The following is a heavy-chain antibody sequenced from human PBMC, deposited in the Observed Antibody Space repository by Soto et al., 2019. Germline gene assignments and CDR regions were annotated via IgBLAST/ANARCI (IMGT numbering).Heavy chain of an antibody. CDR3: AHRVLRTVFGLVTTTAIYFDF. CDR1: GFSLTTSGVG. Sequence: QLTLNESGPTQVKPRQTLTLTCTFSGFSLTTSGVGVGWIRQSPGKAPEWLALIYWDDDKRYSPSLKIRLTITKDTSKNQVVLTMADLDPADTATYYCAHRVLRTVFGLVTTTAIYFDFWYQGTPVAVSS. J-gene: IGHJ4*02. D-gene: IGHD3-3*01. V-gene: IGHV2-5*02. CDR2: IYWDDDK.